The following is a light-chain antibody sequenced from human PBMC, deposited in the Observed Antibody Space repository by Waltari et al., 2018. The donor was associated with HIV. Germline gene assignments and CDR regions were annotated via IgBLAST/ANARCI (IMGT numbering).Light chain of an antibody. CDR1: HSLFDSDDANTL. Sequence: EIVMTQTTLLLPVAPGEPASLSCGTSHSLFDSDDANTLVDWFVQRPGLPPQLLLYSLAFRASGVPERFSGSGSGTDFTLKISRVEADDVGVYYCMQRSDFPYTFGQGTRLEI. V-gene: IGKV2-40*01. J-gene: IGKJ2*01. CDR2: SLA. CDR3: MQRSDFPYT.